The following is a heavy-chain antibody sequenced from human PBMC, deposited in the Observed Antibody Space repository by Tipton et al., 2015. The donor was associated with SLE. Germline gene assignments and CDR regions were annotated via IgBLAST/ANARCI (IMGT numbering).Heavy chain of an antibody. D-gene: IGHD1-26*01. CDR2: INHSGST. J-gene: IGHJ6*02. Sequence: TLSLTCAVYGGSFSGYYWSWIRQPPGKGLEWIGEINHSGSTNYNPSLKSRVTISVDTSKNQFSLKLNSVTAADTAVYYCARVAPEVGAPRDYGGMDVWGQGTTVTVSS. V-gene: IGHV4-34*01. CDR1: GGSFSGYY. CDR3: ARVAPEVGAPRDYGGMDV.